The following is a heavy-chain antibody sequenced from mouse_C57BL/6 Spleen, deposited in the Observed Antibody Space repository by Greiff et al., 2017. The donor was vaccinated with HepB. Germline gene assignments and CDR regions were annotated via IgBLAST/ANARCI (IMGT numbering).Heavy chain of an antibody. CDR2: ISSGSSTI. D-gene: IGHD1-1*01. CDR1: GFTFSDYG. J-gene: IGHJ2*01. Sequence: EVMLVESGGGLVKPGGSLKLSCAASGFTFSDYGIHWVRQAPEKGLEWVAYISSGSSTIYYADTVKGRFTISRDNAKNTLFLQMTSLTSEDTAMFYCARRYYGFDYWGQGTTLTVSS. V-gene: IGHV5-17*01. CDR3: ARRYYGFDY.